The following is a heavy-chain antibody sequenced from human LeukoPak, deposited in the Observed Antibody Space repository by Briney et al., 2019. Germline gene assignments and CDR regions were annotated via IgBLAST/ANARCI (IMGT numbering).Heavy chain of an antibody. CDR1: GGSFSGYY. J-gene: IGHJ4*02. CDR2: INHSGST. CDR3: ARLADYGDYDDY. D-gene: IGHD4-17*01. Sequence: SETLSLTCAVYGGSFSGYYWSWIRQPPGKGLEWIGEINHSGSTNYNPSLKSRVTISVDTSKNQFSLKLSSVTAADTAVYYCARLADYGDYDDYWGQGTLVTVSS. V-gene: IGHV4-34*01.